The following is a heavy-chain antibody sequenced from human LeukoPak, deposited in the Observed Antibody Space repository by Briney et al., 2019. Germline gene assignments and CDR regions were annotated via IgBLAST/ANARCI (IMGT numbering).Heavy chain of an antibody. CDR1: GFTFSGYS. CDR3: AKGASSSWYPDYFDY. V-gene: IGHV3-21*01. D-gene: IGHD6-13*01. Sequence: GGSLRLSCAASGFTFSGYSMNWIRQAPGKGLEWVSSISSGSNYIYYADSVKGRFTISRDNSKNTLYLQMNSLRAEDTAVYYCAKGASSSWYPDYFDYWGQGTLVTVSS. J-gene: IGHJ4*02. CDR2: ISSGSNYI.